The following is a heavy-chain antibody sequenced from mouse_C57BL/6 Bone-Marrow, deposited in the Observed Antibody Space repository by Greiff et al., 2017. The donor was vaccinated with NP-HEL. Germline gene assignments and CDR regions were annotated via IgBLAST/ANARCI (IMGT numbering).Heavy chain of an antibody. D-gene: IGHD1-1*01. J-gene: IGHJ3*01. V-gene: IGHV1-78*01. CDR2: IYPRDGST. CDR1: GYTFTDHT. Sequence: VKLMESDAELVKPGASVKISCKVSGYTFTDHTIHWMKQRPEQGLEWIGYIYPRDGSTKYNEKFKGKATLTADKSSSTAYMQLNSLTSEDSAVYFCARPSYYYGSSYEAWFAYWGQGTLVTVSA. CDR3: ARPSYYYGSSYEAWFAY.